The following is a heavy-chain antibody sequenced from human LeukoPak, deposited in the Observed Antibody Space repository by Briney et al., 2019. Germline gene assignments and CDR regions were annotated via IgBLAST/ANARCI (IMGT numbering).Heavy chain of an antibody. J-gene: IGHJ6*02. CDR1: GFTFSSYG. D-gene: IGHD1-26*01. CDR3: GRERVGAIISYYYGMDV. Sequence: GGSLRLSCAASGFTFSSYGMHWVRQAPGKGLEWVAVIWYDGSNKYYADSVKGRFTISRDNSKNTLYLQMNSMRADDTAVYYCGRERVGAIISYYYGMDVWAKGPRSPSP. V-gene: IGHV3-33*01. CDR2: IWYDGSNK.